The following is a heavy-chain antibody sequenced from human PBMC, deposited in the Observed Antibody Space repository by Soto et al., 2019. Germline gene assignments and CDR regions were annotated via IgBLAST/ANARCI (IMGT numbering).Heavy chain of an antibody. J-gene: IGHJ4*02. D-gene: IGHD2-8*01. CDR2: ISGSGGST. Sequence: PGGSLRLSCAASGFTFSSYAMSWVRQAPGKGLEWVSAISGSGGSTYYADSVKGRFTISRDNSKNTLYLQMNSLRAEDTAVYYCAKVPHVLMGTPPHFDYWGQGTLVTVSS. CDR1: GFTFSSYA. CDR3: AKVPHVLMGTPPHFDY. V-gene: IGHV3-23*01.